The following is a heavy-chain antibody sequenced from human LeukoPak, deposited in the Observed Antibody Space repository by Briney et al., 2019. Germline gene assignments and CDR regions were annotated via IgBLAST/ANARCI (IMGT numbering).Heavy chain of an antibody. CDR3: AELVNYYDFWSGLDY. CDR1: GFTFSSYW. Sequence: QTGGSLRLSCAASGFTFSSYWMSWVRQAPGKGLEWVSAISGSGGSTYYADSVKGRFTISRDNSKNTLYLQMNSLRAEDTAVYYCAELVNYYDFWSGLDYWGQGTLVTVSS. CDR2: ISGSGGST. V-gene: IGHV3-23*01. D-gene: IGHD3-3*01. J-gene: IGHJ4*02.